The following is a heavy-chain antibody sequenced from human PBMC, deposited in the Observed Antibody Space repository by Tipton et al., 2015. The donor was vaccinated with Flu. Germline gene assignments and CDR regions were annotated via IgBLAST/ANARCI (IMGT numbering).Heavy chain of an antibody. J-gene: IGHJ4*02. Sequence: TLSLTCTVSGGSIISSDYYWGWIRQPPGEGLEWIGYIYYSGSTYYNPSLKSRVTISVDTSKNQFSLKLSSVTAADTAVYYCARVPNFGELIYLFDYWGQGTLVTVSS. D-gene: IGHD3-10*01. CDR3: ARVPNFGELIYLFDY. CDR1: GGSIISSDYY. V-gene: IGHV4-31*03. CDR2: IYYSGST.